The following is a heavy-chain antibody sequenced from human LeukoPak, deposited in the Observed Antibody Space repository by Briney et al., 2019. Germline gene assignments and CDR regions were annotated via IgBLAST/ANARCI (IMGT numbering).Heavy chain of an antibody. V-gene: IGHV3-30*02. CDR1: GFTFSSYG. D-gene: IGHD5-24*01. CDR3: AKDRQRWLQTGAFDI. J-gene: IGHJ3*02. CDR2: IRYDGSNK. Sequence: GGSLRLSCAASGFTFSSYGMHWVRQAPGKGLEWVAFIRYDGSNKYYADSVKGRFTISRDNSKNTLYLQMNSLRAEDTAVYYCAKDRQRWLQTGAFDIWGQGTMVTVSS.